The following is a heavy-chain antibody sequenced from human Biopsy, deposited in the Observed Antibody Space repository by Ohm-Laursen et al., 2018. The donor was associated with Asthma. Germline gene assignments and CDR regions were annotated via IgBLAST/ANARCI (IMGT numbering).Heavy chain of an antibody. CDR2: IYWDDDK. J-gene: IGHJ4*02. Sequence: TQTLTLTCTVSGFSLSTLGVGVGWIRQPPGKALVWLGNIYWDDDKRYSPSLQSRLTITRDTPKDQVVLTMTNMGPVDTGTYYCVHTLVGLKAFDFWGQGTLVTVSS. CDR1: GFSLSTLGVG. D-gene: IGHD1-26*01. V-gene: IGHV2-5*02. CDR3: VHTLVGLKAFDF.